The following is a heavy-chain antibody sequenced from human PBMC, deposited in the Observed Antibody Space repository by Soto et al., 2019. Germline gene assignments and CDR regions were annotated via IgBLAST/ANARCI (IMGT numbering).Heavy chain of an antibody. CDR3: AKDGGPVYCNSPGCSAKHFDY. Sequence: QVQLVESGGGVVQPGRSLRLSCAASGFTFSNYGMYWVRQAPGKGLEWVAIISYDGDNEYYADSVRGRFTISRDNSKNALYLQTNSLRHEDTAVYYCAKDGGPVYCNSPGCSAKHFDYWGQGTLVTVSS. CDR2: ISYDGDNE. V-gene: IGHV3-30*18. CDR1: GFTFSNYG. J-gene: IGHJ4*02. D-gene: IGHD2-2*01.